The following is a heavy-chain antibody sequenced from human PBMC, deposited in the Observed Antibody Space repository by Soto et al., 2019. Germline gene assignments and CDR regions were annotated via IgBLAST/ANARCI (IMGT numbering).Heavy chain of an antibody. CDR3: ARGHYGMDV. CDR1: GFTFSSYT. Sequence: PGGSLRLSCAASGFTFSSYTMNWVRQAAGKGLEWVSYSSSCSSYADSVKGRFTISRDNAKSSLYLQMNSLRAEDTAVYYCARGHYGMDVWGQGTKVTVSS. CDR2: SSSCSS. V-gene: IGHV3-21*01. J-gene: IGHJ6*02.